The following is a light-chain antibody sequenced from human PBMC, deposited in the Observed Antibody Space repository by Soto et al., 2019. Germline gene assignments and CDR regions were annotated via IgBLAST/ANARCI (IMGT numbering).Light chain of an antibody. CDR1: RIVTKS. CDR2: EDS. CDR3: LVLYTSSDHYV. V-gene: IGLV3-21*02. J-gene: IGLJ1*01. Sequence: SSELTQAPSLSVAPGQTASITCGGNRIVTKSVHWYQQKPGQAPVMVLYEDSDLPSGIPERFSGSNSENTGTLTISRVEAWDEADYYCLVLYTSSDHYVFGTGTKLTVL.